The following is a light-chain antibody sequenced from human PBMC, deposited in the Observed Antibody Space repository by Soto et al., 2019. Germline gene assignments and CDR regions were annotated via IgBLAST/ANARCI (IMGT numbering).Light chain of an antibody. J-gene: IGLJ2*01. CDR3: SSYTSSSTLV. V-gene: IGLV2-14*01. CDR2: EVS. CDR1: SSDVGGYNY. Sequence: SVLTQPASVSGSPGQSITISCTGTSSDVGGYNYVSGYQQHPGKAPKLMIYEVSNRPSGVSNRFSGSKSGNTASLTISGLQAEDEADYYCSSYTSSSTLVFGGGTKLTVL.